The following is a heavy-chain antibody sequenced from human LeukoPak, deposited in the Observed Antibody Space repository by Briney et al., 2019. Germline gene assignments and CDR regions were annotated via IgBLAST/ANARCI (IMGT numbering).Heavy chain of an antibody. CDR1: GFTFSTYW. Sequence: GGSLRLSCAASGFTFSTYWMSWVRQAPGKGLEWVANIKQDGSEKYYVDSVKGRFTISRDNAKNSVYLQMNSLRAEDTAVYYCARDWGIAAGEQDYWGQGTLVTVSS. J-gene: IGHJ4*02. D-gene: IGHD6-13*01. V-gene: IGHV3-7*01. CDR2: IKQDGSEK. CDR3: ARDWGIAAGEQDY.